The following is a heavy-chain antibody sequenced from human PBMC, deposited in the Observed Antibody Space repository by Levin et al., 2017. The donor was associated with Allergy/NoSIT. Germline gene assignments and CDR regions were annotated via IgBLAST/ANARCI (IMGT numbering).Heavy chain of an antibody. D-gene: IGHD3-22*01. CDR2: IYPGDSDT. CDR3: ARFELESLYDSSGYYVY. CDR1: GYSFTSYW. Sequence: SGGSLRLSCKGSGYSFTSYWIGWVRQMPGKGLEWMGIIYPGDSDTRYSPSFQGQVTISADKSISTAYLQWSSLKASDTAMYYCARFELESLYDSSGYYVYWGQGTLVTVSS. V-gene: IGHV5-51*01. J-gene: IGHJ4*02.